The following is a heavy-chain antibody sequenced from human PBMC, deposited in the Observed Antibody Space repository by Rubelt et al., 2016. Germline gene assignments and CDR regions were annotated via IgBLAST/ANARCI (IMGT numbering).Heavy chain of an antibody. CDR3: AKPARLDYGINAEYFQH. J-gene: IGHJ1*01. V-gene: IGHV3-30*02. CDR1: GFTFSSYG. D-gene: IGHD4-17*01. CDR2: IRYDGSNK. Sequence: QVQLVESGGGVVQPGGSLRLSCAASGFTFSSYGMHWVRQAPGKGLEWVAFIRYDGSNKYYADSVKGRFTSSRDNSKNTLYLQMNSLRAEDTAVYDCAKPARLDYGINAEYFQHWGQGTLVTVSS.